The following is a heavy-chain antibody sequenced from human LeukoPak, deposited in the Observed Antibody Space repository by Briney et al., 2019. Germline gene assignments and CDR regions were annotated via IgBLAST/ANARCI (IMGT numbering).Heavy chain of an antibody. CDR2: IIPIFGTA. Sequence: SVKVSCKASGGTFSNYAINWVRQAPGQGLEWMGGIIPIFGTANYAQKFQDRITFTADESTNTAYMELSSLSSEDTAVYYCATYPYYYDSGGYFYFVYWGQGTLVTVSS. D-gene: IGHD3-22*01. J-gene: IGHJ4*02. CDR1: GGTFSNYA. V-gene: IGHV1-69*13. CDR3: ATYPYYYDSGGYFYFVY.